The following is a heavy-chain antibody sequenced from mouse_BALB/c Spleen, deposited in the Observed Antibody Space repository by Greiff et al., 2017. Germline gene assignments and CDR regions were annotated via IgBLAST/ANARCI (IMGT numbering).Heavy chain of an antibody. CDR3: ARDANYGSSGWYFDV. D-gene: IGHD1-1*01. V-gene: IGHV7-1*02. J-gene: IGHJ1*01. Sequence: EVKLVESGGGLVQPGGSPRLSCATSGFTFSDFYMEWVRQPPGKRLEWIAASRNKANDYTSEYSASVKGRFIVSRDTSQSILYLQMNALRAEDTAIYYCARDANYGSSGWYFDVWGAGTTVTVSS. CDR2: SRNKANDYTS. CDR1: GFTFSDFY.